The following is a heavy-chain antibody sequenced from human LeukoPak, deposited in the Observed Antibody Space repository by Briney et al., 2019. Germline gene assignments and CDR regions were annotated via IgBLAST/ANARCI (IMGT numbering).Heavy chain of an antibody. J-gene: IGHJ6*03. CDR1: GFTFRSYG. D-gene: IGHD2-2*01. CDR2: IWYDGSNK. V-gene: IGHV3-33*01. CDR3: ARDRAAAMEYYYMDV. Sequence: PGGSLRLSCAASGFTFRSYGMHWVRQAPGEGLEWVAVIWYDGSNKNYANSVRGRFTISRDNSKKTLYLQMNSLRAEDTAVYYCARDRAAAMEYYYMDVWGKGTTVTVSS.